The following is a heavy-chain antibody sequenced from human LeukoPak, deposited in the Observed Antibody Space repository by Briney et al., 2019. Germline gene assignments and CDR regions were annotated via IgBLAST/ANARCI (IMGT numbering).Heavy chain of an antibody. Sequence: GGSLRLSCAASGFTFSSYWMSWVRQAPGKGLEWVANIKQDGSEKYYVDSVKGRFTISRDNAKNSLYLQMNSLRAEDTAVYYCAREPPLVGVIMFGTDYWGQGTLVTVSS. CDR1: GFTFSSYW. D-gene: IGHD3-10*01. J-gene: IGHJ4*02. CDR3: AREPPLVGVIMFGTDY. CDR2: IKQDGSEK. V-gene: IGHV3-7*01.